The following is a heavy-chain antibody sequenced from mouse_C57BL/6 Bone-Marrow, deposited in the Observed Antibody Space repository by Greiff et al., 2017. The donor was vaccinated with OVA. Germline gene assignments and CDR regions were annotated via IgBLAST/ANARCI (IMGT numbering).Heavy chain of an antibody. CDR1: GYTFTSYW. J-gene: IGHJ1*03. D-gene: IGHD1-1*01. CDR2: IDTNSGGT. V-gene: IGHV1-72*01. Sequence: VKLQQPGAELVKPGASVKLSCKASGYTFTSYWMHWVKQRPGRGLEWIGRIDTNSGGTKYTETFKSKATLSGDKASSTAYMQLRSLTSEDSAVYLCARPYGSSPWYFDVWGTGTTVTVSS. CDR3: ARPYGSSPWYFDV.